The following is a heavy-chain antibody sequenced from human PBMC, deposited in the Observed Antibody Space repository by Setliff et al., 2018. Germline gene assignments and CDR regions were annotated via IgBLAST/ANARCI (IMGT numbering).Heavy chain of an antibody. CDR2: IKSKTDGGTT. CDR3: TTTGLRDAFDI. Sequence: PGGSLRLSCAASGFTFSDYYMSWIRQAPGKGLEWVGRIKSKTDGGTTDYAAPVKGRFTISRDDSKNTLYLQMNSLKTEDTAVYYCTTTGLRDAFDIWGQGTMVTVSS. CDR1: GFTFSDYY. D-gene: IGHD3-10*01. V-gene: IGHV3-15*01. J-gene: IGHJ3*02.